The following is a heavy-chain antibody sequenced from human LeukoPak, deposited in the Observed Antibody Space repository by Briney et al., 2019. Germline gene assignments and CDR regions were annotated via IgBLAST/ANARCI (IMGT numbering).Heavy chain of an antibody. CDR1: GYSFTSYW. J-gene: IGHJ4*02. CDR3: ASQRARGRSGDY. V-gene: IGHV5-51*01. Sequence: GESLKISCKSSGYSFTSYWIGWVRELPGKGLEWMGIIDPSDSETRYTPSFQGQVTISVDKSLTTADLQWNSLKASDTAMYYCASQRARGRSGDYWGQGTLVTVSS. CDR2: IDPSDSET. D-gene: IGHD7-27*01.